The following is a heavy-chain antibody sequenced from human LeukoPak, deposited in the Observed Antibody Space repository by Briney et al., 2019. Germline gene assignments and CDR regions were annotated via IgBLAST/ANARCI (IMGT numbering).Heavy chain of an antibody. J-gene: IGHJ4*02. V-gene: IGHV3-30*02. Sequence: GGSLRLSCAASGFTFSSYGMHWVRQAPGKGLEWVAFIRYDGSNKYYADSVKGRFTISRDSSKNTLYLQMNSLRAEDTAVYYCARDRAAVAVIGLDYWGQGTLVTVSS. CDR1: GFTFSSYG. D-gene: IGHD6-19*01. CDR3: ARDRAAVAVIGLDY. CDR2: IRYDGSNK.